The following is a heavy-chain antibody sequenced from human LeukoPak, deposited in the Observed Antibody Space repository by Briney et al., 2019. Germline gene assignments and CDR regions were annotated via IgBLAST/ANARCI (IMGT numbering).Heavy chain of an antibody. D-gene: IGHD6-19*01. V-gene: IGHV1-18*01. CDR2: ITADNGNT. J-gene: IGHJ5*02. CDR1: GYTFTTYN. CDR3: ARDPSNTSGWKTWFDT. Sequence: ASVKVSCKASGYTFTTYNINWVRQAPGQGLEWMGWITADNGNTNYAQKFQGRVTMTTDTSTSTVYMELRSLGSDDTAVYYCARDPSNTSGWKTWFDTWGQGTLVTVSS.